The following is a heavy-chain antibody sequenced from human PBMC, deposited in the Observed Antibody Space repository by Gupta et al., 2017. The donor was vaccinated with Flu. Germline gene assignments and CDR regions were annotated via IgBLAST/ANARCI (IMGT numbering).Heavy chain of an antibody. V-gene: IGHV4-39*01. CDR1: GGSISDTSYY. D-gene: IGHD2/OR15-2a*01. Sequence: QLQLQESGPGLVKPSEPLSLICTVSGGSISDTSYYWGWIRQPPGKGLEWIGNVGYSGNTFYNPSLKSRVTISVDTSKNQFSLKLSSVTAADTAVYYCARRITYGKTFDYWGQGSLVTVSS. CDR3: ARRITYGKTFDY. CDR2: VGYSGNT. J-gene: IGHJ4*02.